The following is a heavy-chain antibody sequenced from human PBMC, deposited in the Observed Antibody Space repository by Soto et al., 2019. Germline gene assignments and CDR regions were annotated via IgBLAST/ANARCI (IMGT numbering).Heavy chain of an antibody. V-gene: IGHV3-15*07. Sequence: GGSLRLSCAASGFTFSNAWMNWVRQAPGKGLEWVGRIKSKTDGGTTDYAAPVKGRFTISRDDSKNTLYLQMNSLKTEDTAVYYCTTEFDRPHGWLNDNYDSSGYYYVGKWGQGTLVTVSS. D-gene: IGHD3-22*01. CDR2: IKSKTDGGTT. CDR3: TTEFDRPHGWLNDNYDSSGYYYVGK. J-gene: IGHJ4*02. CDR1: GFTFSNAW.